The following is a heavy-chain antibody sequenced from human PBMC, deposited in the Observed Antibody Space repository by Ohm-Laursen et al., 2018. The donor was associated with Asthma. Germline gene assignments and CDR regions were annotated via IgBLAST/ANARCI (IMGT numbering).Heavy chain of an antibody. Sequence: SLRLSCTASGFTFSTYGMHWVRQAPGKGLEWVALIWYDGTSEFYAESVKGRFTISRDNSKNTPSLQMNSLRAEDAAVYYCARERGTAAGNPFGPWGQGTLVTVSS. D-gene: IGHD6-13*01. V-gene: IGHV3-33*01. CDR2: IWYDGTSE. CDR1: GFTFSTYG. J-gene: IGHJ5*02. CDR3: ARERGTAAGNPFGP.